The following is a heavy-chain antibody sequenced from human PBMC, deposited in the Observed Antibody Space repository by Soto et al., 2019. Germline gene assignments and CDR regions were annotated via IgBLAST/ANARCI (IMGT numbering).Heavy chain of an antibody. Sequence: QVQLVESGGGVVQPGRSLRLSCAASGFTFSSYGMHWVRQAPGKGLEWVAVISYDGSNKYYADSVKGRFTISRDNSKNTLYLQMNSLRAEDTAVYYCAKVVTYDSGGYYSDYWGQGTLVTVSS. CDR3: AKVVTYDSGGYYSDY. CDR1: GFTFSSYG. D-gene: IGHD3-22*01. CDR2: ISYDGSNK. V-gene: IGHV3-30*18. J-gene: IGHJ4*02.